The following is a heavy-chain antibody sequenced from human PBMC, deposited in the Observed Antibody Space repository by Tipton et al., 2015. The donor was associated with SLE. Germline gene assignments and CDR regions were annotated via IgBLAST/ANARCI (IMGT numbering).Heavy chain of an antibody. Sequence: TLSLTCAVYGGSFSGYYWSWIRQPPGKGLEWIGEINHTGSTNYKPSLKSRVTISVDTSKNQFSLKLSSVTAADTAVYSCASGILTENAAFDIWGPGTMVTVSS. D-gene: IGHD3-9*01. CDR2: INHTGST. CDR1: GGSFSGYY. V-gene: IGHV4-34*01. CDR3: ASGILTENAAFDI. J-gene: IGHJ3*02.